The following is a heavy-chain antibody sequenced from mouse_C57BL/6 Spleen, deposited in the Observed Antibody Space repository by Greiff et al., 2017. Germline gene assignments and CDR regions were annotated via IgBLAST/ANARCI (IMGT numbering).Heavy chain of an antibody. J-gene: IGHJ1*03. Sequence: VQLQQSGPELVKPGASVKIPCKASGYTFTDYNMDWVKQSHGKSLEWIGDINPNNGGTIYNQKFKGKATLTVDKSSSTAYMELRSLPSEDTAVXYCARRTTVVWYFDVWGTGTTVTVSS. V-gene: IGHV1-18*01. CDR2: INPNNGGT. CDR3: ARRTTVVWYFDV. D-gene: IGHD1-1*01. CDR1: GYTFTDYN.